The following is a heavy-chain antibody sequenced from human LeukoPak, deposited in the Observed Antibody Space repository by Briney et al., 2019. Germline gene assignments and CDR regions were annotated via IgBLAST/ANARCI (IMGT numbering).Heavy chain of an antibody. CDR1: GFTFSSYA. D-gene: IGHD6-6*01. Sequence: GGSLRLSCAASGFTFSSYAMSWVRQAPGKGLEWVSSVSGSGGYTYYAGSVKGRFTISRDNSKNTLYLQMNSLRAEDTAIYYCARQGAAPAGFDYWGQGTLVTVSS. V-gene: IGHV3-23*01. CDR2: VSGSGGYT. CDR3: ARQGAAPAGFDY. J-gene: IGHJ4*02.